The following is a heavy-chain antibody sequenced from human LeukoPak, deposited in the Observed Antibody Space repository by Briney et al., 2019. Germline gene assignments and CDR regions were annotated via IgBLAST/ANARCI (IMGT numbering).Heavy chain of an antibody. Sequence: GGSLRLSCAASGITFSSYAMHWVRQAPGKGLEWVAVISYDGSNKYYADSVKGRFTISRDNSKNTLYLQMNSLRAEDTAVYYCAKALYSSGWFDYWGQGTLVTVSS. V-gene: IGHV3-30*04. CDR1: GITFSSYA. J-gene: IGHJ4*02. CDR2: ISYDGSNK. CDR3: AKALYSSGWFDY. D-gene: IGHD6-19*01.